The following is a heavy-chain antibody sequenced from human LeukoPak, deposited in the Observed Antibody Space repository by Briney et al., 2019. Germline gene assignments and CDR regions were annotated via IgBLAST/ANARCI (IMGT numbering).Heavy chain of an antibody. D-gene: IGHD3-22*01. Sequence: PGGSLRLSCAASGFTFSSYAMSWVRQAPGKGLEWVSAISGSGGSTYYADSVKGRFTISRDNSENTLYLQMNSLRAEDTAVYYCIPSSGYYLFGDYWGQGTLVTVSS. CDR3: IPSSGYYLFGDY. J-gene: IGHJ4*02. V-gene: IGHV3-23*01. CDR2: ISGSGGST. CDR1: GFTFSSYA.